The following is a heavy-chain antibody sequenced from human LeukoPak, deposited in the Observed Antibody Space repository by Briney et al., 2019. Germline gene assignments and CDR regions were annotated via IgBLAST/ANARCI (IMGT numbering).Heavy chain of an antibody. CDR1: GFTFSSYW. Sequence: GGSLRLSCAASGFTFSSYWMHWARQAPGKGLVWVSRINSDGSSTSYADSVKGRFTLSRDNAKNTLYLHMNSLRAEDTAVYYCVQELIHTQSPGYWGQGTLVTVSS. CDR2: INSDGSST. J-gene: IGHJ4*02. D-gene: IGHD2-2*02. V-gene: IGHV3-74*01. CDR3: VQELIHTQSPGY.